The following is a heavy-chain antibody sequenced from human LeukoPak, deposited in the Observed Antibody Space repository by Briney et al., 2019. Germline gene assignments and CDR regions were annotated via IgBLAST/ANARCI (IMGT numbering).Heavy chain of an antibody. J-gene: IGHJ4*02. CDR2: ISATGSTT. V-gene: IGHV3-23*01. CDR1: GFTFSTYA. D-gene: IGHD3-10*01. CDR3: AKDRGVRGVIISPTPDY. Sequence: HPGGSLRLSCAASGFTFSTYAMTWVRQAPGKGLESVSLISATGSTTYYAESVRGRFTISRDNSKNTLYLQMNSLRAEDTAVYYCAKDRGVRGVIISPTPDYWGQGTLVTVSS.